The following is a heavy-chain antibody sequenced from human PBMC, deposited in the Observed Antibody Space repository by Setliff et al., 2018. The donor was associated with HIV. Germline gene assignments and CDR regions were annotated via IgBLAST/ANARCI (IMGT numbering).Heavy chain of an antibody. Sequence: KPSETLSLTCTVSGDSIRGYYWSWIRQPPGKGLEWMGYVFYTGFAAYNPSLKSRLTISVDTSKSQFSLRLTSVTAADTAIYYCARQVSIPGVAITPVDYWGQGALVTVSS. V-gene: IGHV4-59*08. CDR2: VFYTGFA. D-gene: IGHD5-12*01. CDR1: GDSIRGYY. J-gene: IGHJ4*02. CDR3: ARQVSIPGVAITPVDY.